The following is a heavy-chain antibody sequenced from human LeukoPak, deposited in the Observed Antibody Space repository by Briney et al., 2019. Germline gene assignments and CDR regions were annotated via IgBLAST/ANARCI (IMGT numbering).Heavy chain of an antibody. V-gene: IGHV3-30-3*01. CDR2: ISYDGSNK. D-gene: IGHD6-19*01. J-gene: IGHJ6*02. Sequence: PGGSLRLSCAASGFTFSSYAMHWVRQAPGKGLEWVAVISYDGSNKYYADSVKGRFTISRDNSKNTLYLQMNSLRAEDTAVYYCARDYSSGWYVDYYYYYGMDVWGQGTTVTVSS. CDR3: ARDYSSGWYVDYYYYYGMDV. CDR1: GFTFSSYA.